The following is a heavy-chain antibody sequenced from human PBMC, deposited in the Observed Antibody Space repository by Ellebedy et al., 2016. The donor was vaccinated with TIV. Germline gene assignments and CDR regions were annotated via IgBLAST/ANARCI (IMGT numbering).Heavy chain of an antibody. CDR2: LNSNGRT. CDR1: GFSVRNNH. Sequence: GESLKISCAFSGFSVRNNHMNWVRQAPGQGLEWVSLLNSNGRTYYAESVRGRFTISRDNSRNFVFLQMNSLRPEDTATYYCARDHAIKVAAPGYDAFDVWGQGTKVSVSA. CDR3: ARDHAIKVAAPGYDAFDV. D-gene: IGHD2-8*01. V-gene: IGHV3-53*01. J-gene: IGHJ3*01.